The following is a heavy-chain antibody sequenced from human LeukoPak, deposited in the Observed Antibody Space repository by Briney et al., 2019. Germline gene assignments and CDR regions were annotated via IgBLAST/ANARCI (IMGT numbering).Heavy chain of an antibody. CDR2: ISGSGGST. V-gene: IGHV3-23*01. Sequence: GGSLRLSCAASGFTVSSIHMVWVRQAPGKGLEWVSGISGSGGSTDYADSVKGRFTISRDNSKNTLYLQMNSLRAEDTAVYYCAKIQGGYSYGFWVDLGFDYWGQGTLVTVSS. J-gene: IGHJ4*02. CDR1: GFTVSSIH. D-gene: IGHD5-18*01. CDR3: AKIQGGYSYGFWVDLGFDY.